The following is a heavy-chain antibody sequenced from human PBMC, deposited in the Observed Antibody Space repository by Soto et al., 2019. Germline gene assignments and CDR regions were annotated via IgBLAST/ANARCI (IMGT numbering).Heavy chain of an antibody. CDR3: ARIGQLLVVPYMDV. D-gene: IGHD5-18*01. J-gene: IGHJ6*03. CDR2: IFSNDEK. CDR1: GFSLSNARMG. Sequence: QVTLKESGPVLVKPTEPLTLTCTVSGFSLSNARMGVSWIRQPPGKALEWLAHIFSNDEKSYNTSLKSRLTISKDTSKSQVVLSMTNMDPVDTATYYCARIGQLLVVPYMDVWGKGTTVTVSS. V-gene: IGHV2-26*01.